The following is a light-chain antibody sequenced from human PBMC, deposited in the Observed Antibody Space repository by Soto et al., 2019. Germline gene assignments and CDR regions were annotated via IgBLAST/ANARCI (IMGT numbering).Light chain of an antibody. CDR2: EVS. CDR1: SSDVGGYNY. J-gene: IGLJ1*01. Sequence: QSALTQPPSASGSPGQSVTISCTGVSSDVGGYNYVSWYQQHPGKAPKLMIYEVSNRPSGVSNRFSGSKSGNTASLTISGLQAEDEADYYCSSYTSSSTLFVFGTGTKVTVL. CDR3: SSYTSSSTLFV. V-gene: IGLV2-14*01.